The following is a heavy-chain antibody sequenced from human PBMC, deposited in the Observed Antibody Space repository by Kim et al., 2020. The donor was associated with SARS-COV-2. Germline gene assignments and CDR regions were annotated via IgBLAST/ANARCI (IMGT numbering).Heavy chain of an antibody. Sequence: GGSLRLSCAASGFTFSSYSMNWVRQAPGKGLEWVSSISSSSSYIYYADSVKGRFTISRDNAKNSLYLQMNSLRAEDTAVYYCARDYYDSSGYYSHFDYWGQGTLVTVSS. V-gene: IGHV3-21*01. CDR1: GFTFSSYS. J-gene: IGHJ4*02. D-gene: IGHD3-22*01. CDR2: ISSSSSYI. CDR3: ARDYYDSSGYYSHFDY.